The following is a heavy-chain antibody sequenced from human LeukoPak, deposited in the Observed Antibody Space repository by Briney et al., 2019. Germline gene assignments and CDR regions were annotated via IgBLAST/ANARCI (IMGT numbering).Heavy chain of an antibody. V-gene: IGHV4-61*02. CDR3: ASNYGYSGNFDY. CDR1: AGSSSSGSYY. CDR2: IYTSGST. J-gene: IGHJ4*02. Sequence: PSETLSLTCTVSAGSSSSGSYYWSWIRQPAGKGLEWIGRIYTSGSTNYNPSLKSRVTISVDTSKNQFSLKLSSVTAADTAVYYCASNYGYSGNFDYWGQGTLVTVSS. D-gene: IGHD5-18*01.